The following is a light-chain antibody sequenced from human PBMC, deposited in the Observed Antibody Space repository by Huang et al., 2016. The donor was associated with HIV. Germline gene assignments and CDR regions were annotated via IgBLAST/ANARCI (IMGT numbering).Light chain of an antibody. V-gene: IGKV3-20*01. CDR1: QIVSSSY. CDR3: QQYGSSPS. J-gene: IGKJ4*01. Sequence: EIVLTQSPGTLSLSPGERATLSCRASQIVSSSYLAWYQQKPGQAPRLLIYGASSRATGIPDRCSGSGSGTDFTLTISRLEPEDFAVYYCQQYGSSPSFGGGTKVEIK. CDR2: GAS.